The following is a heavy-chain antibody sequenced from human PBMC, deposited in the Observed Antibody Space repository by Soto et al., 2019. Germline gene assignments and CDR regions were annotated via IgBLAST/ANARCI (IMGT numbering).Heavy chain of an antibody. Sequence: EVQLGESGGGLVQPGGSLKLSCAASGFIFIGSAVHWVRQSSGKGLEWVGRILSKAGNYATAYPASMKGRVTITRDDSENTAFLHMNSLKTEDTAVYYCIRGRSPNYSDYWGQGTLVAAST. D-gene: IGHD4-17*01. V-gene: IGHV3-73*01. CDR2: ILSKAGNYAT. CDR1: GFIFIGSA. CDR3: IRGRSPNYSDY. J-gene: IGHJ4*02.